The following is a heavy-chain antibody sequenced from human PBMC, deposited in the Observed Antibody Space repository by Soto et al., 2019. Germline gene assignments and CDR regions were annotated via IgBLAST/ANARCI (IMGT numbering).Heavy chain of an antibody. CDR3: ASVAWGYYYDSSGYAISAFDI. J-gene: IGHJ3*02. V-gene: IGHV4-30-4*01. Sequence: PSETLSLTCTVSGGSISSGDYYWSWIRQPPGQGLEWIGYIYYSGSTYYNPSLKSRVTISVDTSKNQFSLKLSSVTAADTAVYYCASVAWGYYYDSSGYAISAFDIWGQGTMVTVSS. CDR1: GGSISSGDYY. D-gene: IGHD3-22*01. CDR2: IYYSGST.